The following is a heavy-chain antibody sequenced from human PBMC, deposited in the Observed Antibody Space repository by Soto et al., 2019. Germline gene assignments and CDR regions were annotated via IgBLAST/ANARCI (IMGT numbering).Heavy chain of an antibody. CDR3: AADSRVVPAAWRHFEYYYMDG. V-gene: IGHV1-58*01. CDR1: GFIFISSD. D-gene: IGHD2-15*01. Sequence: QRQLVQSGPEVKKPETSVKVSCKASGFIFISSDVQWVRQARGQRPEWIGWIVVGSGNTKYAQKFQQRVTITRDMSTSTVYSELSSLRSDDTAVYYCAADSRVVPAAWRHFEYYYMDGWGTGTTVTVSS. J-gene: IGHJ6*03. CDR2: IVVGSGNT.